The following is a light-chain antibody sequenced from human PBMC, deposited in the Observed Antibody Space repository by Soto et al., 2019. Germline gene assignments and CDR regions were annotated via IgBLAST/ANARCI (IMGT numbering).Light chain of an antibody. CDR2: ETS. J-gene: IGLJ1*01. Sequence: QSALTQPASVSGSPGQSVTISCTGTSSGFGSYKFVSWYQHHPGKVPKVIIYETSKRPSGVSDRFSGSKSGNMASLTISGLQAEDEADYYCFSFTSTNTHVFGSGTKVTVL. CDR1: SSGFGSYKF. CDR3: FSFTSTNTHV. V-gene: IGLV2-23*01.